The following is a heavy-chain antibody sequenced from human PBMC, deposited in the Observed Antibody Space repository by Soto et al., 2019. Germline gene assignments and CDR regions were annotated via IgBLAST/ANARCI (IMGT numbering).Heavy chain of an antibody. V-gene: IGHV3-23*01. J-gene: IGHJ6*02. D-gene: IGHD1-7*01. CDR3: AKGGSNWNYPDYYYGMDV. CDR2: ISGSGGST. CDR1: GFTFSSDA. Sequence: GXSLRLSCAASGFTFSSDAMSWVRQAPFKGLEWVSAISGSGGSTYYADSVKGRFTISRDNSQNTLYLQMNSLRAEDTAVYYCAKGGSNWNYPDYYYGMDVWGQGTTVTVSS.